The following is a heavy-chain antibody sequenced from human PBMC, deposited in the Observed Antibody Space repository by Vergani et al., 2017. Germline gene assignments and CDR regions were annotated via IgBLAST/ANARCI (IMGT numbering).Heavy chain of an antibody. V-gene: IGHV4-31*03. CDR3: AKSRSATGTTGYFDY. Sequence: QVQLQESGPGLVKPSQTLSLTCSVSGGPFSSAGYYWSWIRQHPGKGLEWIGYIFYSGSTYYNPSLKSRVTISVDTSKNQFSLNFNSVTAADTAVYFCAKSRSATGTTGYFDYWGQGTLVTVSS. D-gene: IGHD4-17*01. J-gene: IGHJ4*02. CDR2: IFYSGST. CDR1: GGPFSSAGYY.